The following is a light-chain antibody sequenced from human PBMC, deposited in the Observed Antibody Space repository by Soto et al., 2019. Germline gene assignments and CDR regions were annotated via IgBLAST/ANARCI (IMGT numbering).Light chain of an antibody. CDR1: QSVSTSF. CDR2: DSS. V-gene: IGKV3-20*01. J-gene: IGKJ2*02. Sequence: EIVLTQSPGTLSLSPGERATLSCRASQSVSTSFLAWYQQKPGQAPRLLLHDSSDRATGIPDRFSGRGSGTDFTLTISSVEPEYLAIYYCQLYDTARSTFGQGTKLEIK. CDR3: QLYDTARST.